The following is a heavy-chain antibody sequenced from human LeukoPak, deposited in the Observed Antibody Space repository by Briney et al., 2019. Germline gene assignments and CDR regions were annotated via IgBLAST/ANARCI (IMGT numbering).Heavy chain of an antibody. D-gene: IGHD3-10*01. J-gene: IGHJ6*03. V-gene: IGHV1-46*01. Sequence: ASVKVSCKASGYTFTSYYMHWVRQAPGQGLEWMGIINPSGGSTSYAQKFQGRVTMTRDMSTSTVYMELSSLRSEDTAVYYCARAPSGYYYYYYMDVWGKGTTVTVSS. CDR1: GYTFTSYY. CDR3: ARAPSGYYYYYYMDV. CDR2: INPSGGST.